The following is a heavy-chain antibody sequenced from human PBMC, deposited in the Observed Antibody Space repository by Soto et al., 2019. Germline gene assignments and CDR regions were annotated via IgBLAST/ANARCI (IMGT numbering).Heavy chain of an antibody. V-gene: IGHV1-2*02. CDR1: GYTFTDVL. CDR2: MNPKSGDT. Sequence: ASVKVSCKASGYTFTDVLMHWVRQTPGQGLEWMGWMNPKSGDTDYAQKLQGRVTLTRDTSTSTAYMELRSLRSDDTAVYYCAREGKWRAFDFWGQGTMVTVS. D-gene: IGHD2-8*01. J-gene: IGHJ3*01. CDR3: AREGKWRAFDF.